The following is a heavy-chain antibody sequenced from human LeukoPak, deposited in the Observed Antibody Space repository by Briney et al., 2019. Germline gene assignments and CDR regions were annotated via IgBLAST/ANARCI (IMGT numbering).Heavy chain of an antibody. D-gene: IGHD3-3*01. CDR3: AKARNDFRGVAFDI. V-gene: IGHV3-23*01. CDR1: GLTFSSSA. J-gene: IGHJ3*02. Sequence: PGGSLRLSCTVSGLTFSSSAMSWVRQPPGKGLEWVSAISGSGGSTYYADSVKGRFTISRDNSKNTLYLQMNSLRAEDTAVYYCAKARNDFRGVAFDIWGQGTMVTVSS. CDR2: ISGSGGST.